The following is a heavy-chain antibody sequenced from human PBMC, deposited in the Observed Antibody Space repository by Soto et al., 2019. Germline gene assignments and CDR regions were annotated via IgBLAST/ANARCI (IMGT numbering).Heavy chain of an antibody. Sequence: SGTLSLTCSVSGGSIRSYHWSWIWQSPGKGLDWIGDIFYSGAANYNPSLGSRVTMSVDTSKNQFSLKLSSVTAADTALYYCARHGYFDVLTGYLTPVDSWGPGTLVTVSS. D-gene: IGHD3-9*01. J-gene: IGHJ4*02. V-gene: IGHV4-59*08. CDR2: IFYSGAA. CDR3: ARHGYFDVLTGYLTPVDS. CDR1: GGSIRSYH.